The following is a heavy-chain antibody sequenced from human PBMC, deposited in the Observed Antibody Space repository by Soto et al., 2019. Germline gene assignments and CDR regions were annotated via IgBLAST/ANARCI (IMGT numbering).Heavy chain of an antibody. CDR3: ARVATIFGVVIVDYMDV. CDR2: IYHSGST. Sequence: SETLSLTCAVSSGSISSSNWWRWVRQPPGKGLEWIGEIYHSGSTNYNPSLKSRVTISVDTSKNQFSLKLSSVTAADTAVYYCARVATIFGVVIVDYMDVWGKGTTVTVSS. V-gene: IGHV4-4*02. CDR1: SGSISSSNW. D-gene: IGHD3-3*01. J-gene: IGHJ6*03.